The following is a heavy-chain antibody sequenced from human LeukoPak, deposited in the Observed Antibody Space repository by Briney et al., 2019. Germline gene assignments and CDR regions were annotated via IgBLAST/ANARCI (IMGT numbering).Heavy chain of an antibody. Sequence: PGGSLRLSCAASGFTFSNYWMSWVRQAPGKGLEWVANIEQDGGEKYYVDPVKGRFTISRDNAKNSLYLQMNSLRAEDTAVYYCARVLRYDRSGYYYYGMDVWGQGTTVTVSS. V-gene: IGHV3-7*01. CDR1: GFTFSNYW. CDR2: IEQDGGEK. CDR3: ARVLRYDRSGYYYYGMDV. D-gene: IGHD3-22*01. J-gene: IGHJ6*02.